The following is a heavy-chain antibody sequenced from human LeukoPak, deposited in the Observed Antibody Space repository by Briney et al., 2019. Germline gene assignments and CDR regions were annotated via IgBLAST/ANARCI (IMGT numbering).Heavy chain of an antibody. CDR1: GFTFITYW. D-gene: IGHD2-15*01. V-gene: IGHV3-74*01. CDR3: ARRPCSGGICYPPDY. CDR2: ISSDAITT. J-gene: IGHJ4*02. Sequence: QPGGSLRLSCAASGFTFITYWMHWVRQAPGKGLVWVSRISSDAITTNYADSVKGRFTVSRDNAKNTLYLQMNSLRDEDTAVYYCARRPCSGGICYPPDYWGQGTLVTVSS.